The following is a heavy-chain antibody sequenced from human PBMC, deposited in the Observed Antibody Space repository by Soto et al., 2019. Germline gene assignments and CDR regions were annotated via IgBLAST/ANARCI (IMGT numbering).Heavy chain of an antibody. Sequence: QVTLKESGPVLVKPTETLTLTCTVSGFSLSNARMGVSWIRQPPGKALEWLAHIFSNDEKSYSTSLKSRLTIAKDTSKSQVVPTMTTMDPVDTATYYCARIRDEDCSGGSCYYSFDCWGQGTLVTVSS. CDR2: IFSNDEK. CDR1: GFSLSNARMG. J-gene: IGHJ4*02. D-gene: IGHD2-15*01. CDR3: ARIRDEDCSGGSCYYSFDC. V-gene: IGHV2-26*01.